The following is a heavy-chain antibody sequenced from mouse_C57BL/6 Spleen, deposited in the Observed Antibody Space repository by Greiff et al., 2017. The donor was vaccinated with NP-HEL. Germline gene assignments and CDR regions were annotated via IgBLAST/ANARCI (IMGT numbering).Heavy chain of an antibody. J-gene: IGHJ3*01. CDR3: AREGGVIYYGSSLFAY. CDR1: GYTFTDYN. V-gene: IGHV1-22*01. D-gene: IGHD1-1*01. Sequence: VQLQQSGPELVKPGASVKMSCKASGYTFTDYNMHWVKQSHGKSLEWIGYINPNNGGTSYNQKFKGKATLTVNKSSSTAYMELRSLTSEDSAVYYCAREGGVIYYGSSLFAYWGQGTLVTVSA. CDR2: INPNNGGT.